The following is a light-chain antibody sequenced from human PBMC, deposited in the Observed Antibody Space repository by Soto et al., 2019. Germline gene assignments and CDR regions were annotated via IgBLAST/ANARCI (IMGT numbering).Light chain of an antibody. CDR3: HKYNSALLT. Sequence: DIQMTQSPSSLSASVGDRVTITCRASQGIYNYLAWYQQKPGKAPKLLIYAASTLEAGVPSRFSGSGSGTDFTLTNSSLQPEDVATYYCHKYNSALLTFGQGTRLEIK. J-gene: IGKJ5*01. CDR1: QGIYNY. V-gene: IGKV1-27*01. CDR2: AAS.